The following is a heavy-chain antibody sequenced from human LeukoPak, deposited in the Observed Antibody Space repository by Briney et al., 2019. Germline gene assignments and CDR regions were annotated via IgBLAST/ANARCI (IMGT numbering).Heavy chain of an antibody. CDR3: ARYDSSGFDAFDI. D-gene: IGHD3-22*01. CDR2: MNPNSGNT. CDR1: GYTFTSYD. V-gene: IGHV1-8*01. J-gene: IGHJ3*02. Sequence: ASVKVSCKASGYTFTSYDINWVRQATGQGLEWMGWMNPNSGNTGYAQKFQGRVTMTTDTSTSTAYMELRSLRSDDTAVYYCARYDSSGFDAFDIWGQGTMVTVSS.